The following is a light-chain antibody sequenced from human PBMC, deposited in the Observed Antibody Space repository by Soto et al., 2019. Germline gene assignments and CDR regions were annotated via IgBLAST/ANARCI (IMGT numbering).Light chain of an antibody. CDR3: CSYTSSTVI. CDR2: EGS. Sequence: QSALTQPASVSGSPGQSITVSCTGTSSDVGGYSLVSWYHQNPGKAPKLVIYEGSKRPSGVSNRLSGSKSGNTASLTISGLQPEDEGDYYCCSYTSSTVIFSGGTKVTVL. CDR1: SSDVGGYSL. J-gene: IGLJ2*01. V-gene: IGLV2-23*01.